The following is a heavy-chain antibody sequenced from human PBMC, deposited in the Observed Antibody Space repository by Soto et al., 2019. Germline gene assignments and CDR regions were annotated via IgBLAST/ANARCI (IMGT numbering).Heavy chain of an antibody. CDR1: GYACTTWG. J-gene: IGHJ5*02. V-gene: IGHV1-18*01. CDR3: ARDGMYSSSWYGFDP. D-gene: IGHD6-13*01. Sequence: ASVRVYCRASGYACTTWGISWVRQAPGQGLEWMGWISAYNGNTNYAQKLQGRVTMTTDTSTSTADMELRSLRSDDTAVYYCARDGMYSSSWYGFDPWGQGTLVTVPS. CDR2: ISAYNGNT.